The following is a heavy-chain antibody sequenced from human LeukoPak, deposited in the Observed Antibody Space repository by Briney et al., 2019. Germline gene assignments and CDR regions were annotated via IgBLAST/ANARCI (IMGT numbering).Heavy chain of an antibody. J-gene: IGHJ2*01. D-gene: IGHD3-22*01. Sequence: GASVKVSCKASRGTFSSYAISWVRQAPGQGLEWVGRIIPIFGTANYAQRFQGRVTITTDESTSTAYMELSSLRSEDTAVYYCASYDSSGYYRHDGYFDLWGRGTLVTVSP. V-gene: IGHV1-69*05. CDR1: RGTFSSYA. CDR3: ASYDSSGYYRHDGYFDL. CDR2: IIPIFGTA.